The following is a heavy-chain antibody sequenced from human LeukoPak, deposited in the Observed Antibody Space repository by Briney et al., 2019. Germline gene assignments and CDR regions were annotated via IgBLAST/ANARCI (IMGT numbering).Heavy chain of an antibody. CDR3: ARDRSGGWYSHYFDY. Sequence: SETLSLTCTVSGGSISSYYWSWIRQPPGKGLEWIGYIFYSGITNYNPSLSLKSRVTISVDTSKNQFSLKLSSVTAADTAVYYCARDRSGGWYSHYFDYWGQGTLVTVSS. J-gene: IGHJ4*02. V-gene: IGHV4-59*01. CDR1: GGSISSYY. CDR2: IFYSGIT. D-gene: IGHD6-19*01.